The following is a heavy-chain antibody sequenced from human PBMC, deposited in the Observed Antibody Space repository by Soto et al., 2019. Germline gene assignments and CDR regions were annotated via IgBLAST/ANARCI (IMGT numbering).Heavy chain of an antibody. J-gene: IGHJ4*02. CDR1: GGSISSSSYY. D-gene: IGHD3-9*01. CDR2: IYYSGST. Sequence: QLQLQESGPGLVKPSEALSLTCSVSGGSISSSSYYWGWIRQPPGKGLEWTGSIYYSGSTYYNPSLKRRVTISIDKSKNQFSVKLSSLTAADTAVYYCARLEGLATISYYFDFWGQGTLVTVSS. CDR3: ARLEGLATISYYFDF. V-gene: IGHV4-39*01.